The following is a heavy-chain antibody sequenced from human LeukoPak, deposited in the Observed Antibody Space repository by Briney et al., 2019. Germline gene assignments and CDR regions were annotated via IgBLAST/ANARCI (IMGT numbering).Heavy chain of an antibody. Sequence: PSQTLSLTCTVSGGSISSGDYYWSWIRQPPGKGLEWIGYIYYSGSTYYNPSLKSRVTISVDTSKNQFSLKLSSVTAADTALYYCARGCGSTSCYDFDIWGQGTMVTVSS. CDR1: GGSISSGDYY. CDR3: ARGCGSTSCYDFDI. CDR2: IYYSGST. J-gene: IGHJ3*02. V-gene: IGHV4-30-4*01. D-gene: IGHD2-2*01.